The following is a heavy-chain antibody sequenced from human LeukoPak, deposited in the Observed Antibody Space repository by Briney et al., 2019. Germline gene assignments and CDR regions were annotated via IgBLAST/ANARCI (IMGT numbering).Heavy chain of an antibody. V-gene: IGHV3-20*04. CDR1: GFTFDDYG. CDR2: INWNGGST. J-gene: IGHJ4*02. Sequence: PGGSLRLSCAASGFTFDDYGMSWVRQAPGKGLEWVSGINWNGGSTGYADSVKGRFTISRDNAKNSLYLQMNSLRAEDTALYYCAGLSGSYERSDYWGQGTLVTVSS. CDR3: AGLSGSYERSDY. D-gene: IGHD1-26*01.